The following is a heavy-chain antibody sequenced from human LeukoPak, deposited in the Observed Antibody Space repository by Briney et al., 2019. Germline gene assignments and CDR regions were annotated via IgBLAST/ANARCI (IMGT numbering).Heavy chain of an antibody. J-gene: IGHJ4*02. CDR3: ATRGYSYGYNY. V-gene: IGHV1-46*01. CDR1: GYTFTGYY. D-gene: IGHD5-18*01. CDR2: INPSGGST. Sequence: GASVKVSCKASGYTFTGYYMHWVRQAPGQGLEWMGIINPSGGSTSYAQKFQGRVTMTRDTSTSTVYMELSSLRSEDTAVYYCATRGYSYGYNYWGQGTLVTVSS.